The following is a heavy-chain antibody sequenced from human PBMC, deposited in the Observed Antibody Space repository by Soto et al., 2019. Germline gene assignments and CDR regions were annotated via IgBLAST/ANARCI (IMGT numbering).Heavy chain of an antibody. Sequence: EVHLVESGEDLVQPGGSLRLSCAASGFTFSKYHMHWVRQAPGKGLEYVSAISSDGGTTFYSDSVRGRFTMSRDNLKNTLYRQMRSLRVEDMAVYYCARGQIPYGLDVWGQGTTVTVS. V-gene: IGHV3-64*02. J-gene: IGHJ6*02. CDR3: ARGQIPYGLDV. CDR2: ISSDGGTT. CDR1: GFTFSKYH.